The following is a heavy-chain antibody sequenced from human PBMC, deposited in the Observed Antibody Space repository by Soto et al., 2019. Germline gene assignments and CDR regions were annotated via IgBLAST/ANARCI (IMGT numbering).Heavy chain of an antibody. V-gene: IGHV4-59*12. D-gene: IGHD6-19*01. Sequence: SETLSLTCTVSGGSISGYYWSWIRQPPGKGLEWIGYIYYSGSTYYNPSLKSRVTISVDTSKNQFSLKLSSVTAADTAVYYCARERYSSGWYFNWFDPWGQGTLVTVSS. J-gene: IGHJ5*02. CDR3: ARERYSSGWYFNWFDP. CDR1: GGSISGYY. CDR2: IYYSGST.